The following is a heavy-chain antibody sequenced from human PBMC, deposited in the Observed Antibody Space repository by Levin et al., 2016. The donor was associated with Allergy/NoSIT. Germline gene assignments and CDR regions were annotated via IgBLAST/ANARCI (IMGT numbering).Heavy chain of an antibody. D-gene: IGHD2-21*02. Sequence: GESLKISCAASGVTFSKYAMTWVRQAPGKGLAWVSCISGSGGSTYYADSVKGRFTISRDNSKNTLYLQMNSLRAEDTAIYYCAKHYKFHCGGDSDFDYWGQGTLVTVSS. J-gene: IGHJ4*02. V-gene: IGHV3-23*01. CDR3: AKHYKFHCGGDSDFDY. CDR2: ISGSGGST. CDR1: GVTFSKYA.